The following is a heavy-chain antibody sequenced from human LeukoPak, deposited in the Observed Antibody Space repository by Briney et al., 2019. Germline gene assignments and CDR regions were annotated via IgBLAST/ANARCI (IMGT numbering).Heavy chain of an antibody. CDR3: ARGSSWYEGARYYFDY. CDR2: IYTSGST. Sequence: SETLPLTCTVSGGSISGYYWSWIRQPAGKGLEWIGRIYTSGSTNYNPSLKSRVTISVDTSKNQFSLKLSSVTAADTAVYYCARGSSWYEGARYYFDYWGQGTLVTVSS. V-gene: IGHV4-4*07. J-gene: IGHJ4*02. CDR1: GGSISGYY. D-gene: IGHD6-13*01.